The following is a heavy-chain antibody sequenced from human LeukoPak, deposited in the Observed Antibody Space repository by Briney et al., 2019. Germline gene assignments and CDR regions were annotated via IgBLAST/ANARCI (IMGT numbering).Heavy chain of an antibody. D-gene: IGHD2-21*01. Sequence: GGSLRLSCAASGFTFSSSAMSWVRQAPGKGLEWVSGISAGGGSTYYADSAKSRFTTSRDNSENTLHLQMNSLRAEDTAVYYCANRFPSWGQGTLVTVSS. V-gene: IGHV3-23*01. J-gene: IGHJ4*02. CDR3: ANRFPS. CDR2: ISAGGGST. CDR1: GFTFSSSA.